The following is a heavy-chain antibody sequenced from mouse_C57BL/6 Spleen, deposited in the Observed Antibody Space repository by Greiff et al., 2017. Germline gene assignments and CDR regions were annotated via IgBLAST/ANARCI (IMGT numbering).Heavy chain of an antibody. J-gene: IGHJ4*01. D-gene: IGHD1-1*01. CDR2: ISSGSSTI. V-gene: IGHV5-17*01. CDR1: GFTFSDYG. CDR3: AGQVLFYCGSSAYAMDY. Sequence: EVQVVEPGGGLVKPGGSLKLSCAASGFTFSDYGMHWVRQAPEKGLEWVAYISSGSSTIYYADTVKGRFTISRDNAKNTLFLQMTSLRSEDTAIYYCAGQVLFYCGSSAYAMDYWGQGTSVTVSS.